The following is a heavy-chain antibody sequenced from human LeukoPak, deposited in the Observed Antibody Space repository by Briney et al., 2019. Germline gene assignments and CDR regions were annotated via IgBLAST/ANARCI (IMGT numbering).Heavy chain of an antibody. CDR2: IYGTGST. D-gene: IGHD1-26*01. J-gene: IGHJ4*02. Sequence: SETLSLTCAVYGGSLSDNYWNWIRQPPGKGLEWIGRIYGTGSTSYNPSLMNRVTMSVDTSKNHFSLKLTSVTAADTAVYYCARYDSRGSASTRFDYWGQGILVTISS. CDR1: GGSLSDNY. CDR3: ARYDSRGSASTRFDY. V-gene: IGHV4-59*10.